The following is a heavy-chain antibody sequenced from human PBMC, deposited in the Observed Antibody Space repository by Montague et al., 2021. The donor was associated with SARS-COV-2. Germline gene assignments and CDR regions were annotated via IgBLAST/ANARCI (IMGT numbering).Heavy chain of an antibody. CDR2: ISYTGST. CDR1: GGSISSPDYY. D-gene: IGHD2-8*01. J-gene: IGHJ4*02. V-gene: IGHV4-39*02. CDR3: ARLLPSYCATNKWYPYYLDG. Sequence: SETLSLTCTVSGGSISSPDYYWGWIRQSPGKGLELIGSISYTGSTYYNPSLRSRVSFSMDTSKNHFSLSLSSVIVADTAVYFCARLLPSYCATNKWYPYYLDGWGQGALVTVSS.